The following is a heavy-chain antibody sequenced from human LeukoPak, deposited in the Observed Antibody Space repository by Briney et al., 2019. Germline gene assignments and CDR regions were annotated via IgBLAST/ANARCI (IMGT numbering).Heavy chain of an antibody. CDR2: ISGSGDSI. CDR3: AKNPTHAAAGIYFDC. CDR1: GFTFSSYA. V-gene: IGHV3-23*01. D-gene: IGHD6-13*01. J-gene: IGHJ4*02. Sequence: PGGSLRPSCAASGFTFSSYAMSWVRQGPERGLEWVSTISGSGDSIYYADSVKGRFTISRDNSKNTLYLEVNSLRADDTAIYYCAKNPTHAAAGIYFDCWGQGTLVTVSS.